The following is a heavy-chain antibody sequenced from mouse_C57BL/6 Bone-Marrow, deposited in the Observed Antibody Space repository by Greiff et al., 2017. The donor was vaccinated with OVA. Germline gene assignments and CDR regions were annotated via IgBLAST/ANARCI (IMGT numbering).Heavy chain of an antibody. D-gene: IGHD1-1*01. Sequence: VQLQQSGPELVKPGASVKISCKASGYAFSSSWMNWVKQRPGKGLEWIGRIYPGDGNTNYNEKFKDKATLTADKSSSTVYMELSRLTSEDSAVYFCARHEGAYYYGSDYFDYWGQGTTLTVSS. CDR3: ARHEGAYYYGSDYFDY. V-gene: IGHV1-82*01. CDR1: GYAFSSSW. CDR2: IYPGDGNT. J-gene: IGHJ2*01.